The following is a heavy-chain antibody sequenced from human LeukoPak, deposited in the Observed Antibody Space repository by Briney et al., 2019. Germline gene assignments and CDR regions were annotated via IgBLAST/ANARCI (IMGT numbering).Heavy chain of an antibody. D-gene: IGHD5-24*01. Sequence: RGESLNISCKGSGYSFTSYWIGWVRQLPGKGLEWMGIISPGDSDTRYSPSFQGQVTFSADKSIFTAYLQWSSLKASDTAMYYCGRRDGYHFDYWGQGTLVTVSS. CDR3: GRRDGYHFDY. CDR2: ISPGDSDT. CDR1: GYSFTSYW. V-gene: IGHV5-51*01. J-gene: IGHJ4*02.